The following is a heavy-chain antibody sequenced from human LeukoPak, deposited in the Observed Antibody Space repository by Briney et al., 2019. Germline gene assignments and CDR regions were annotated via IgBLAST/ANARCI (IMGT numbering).Heavy chain of an antibody. CDR2: IYYSGST. V-gene: IGHV4-39*02. J-gene: IGHJ3*02. D-gene: IGHD6-19*01. Sequence: SETLSLTCTVSGGSISSSSYYWGWIRQPPGKGLQWIGSIYYSGSTYYNPSLKSPFTISVDTSNNHFSLKLSSVTAADTAVYYCAINESSGWYPLVAFDIWGQGTMVTVSS. CDR3: AINESSGWYPLVAFDI. CDR1: GGSISSSSYY.